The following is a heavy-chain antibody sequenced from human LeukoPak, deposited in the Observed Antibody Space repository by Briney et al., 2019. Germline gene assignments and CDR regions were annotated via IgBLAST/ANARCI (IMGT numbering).Heavy chain of an antibody. J-gene: IGHJ4*02. CDR1: GGTFSSYA. V-gene: IGHV1-69*04. D-gene: IGHD3-10*01. Sequence: SVTVSCKASGGTFSSYAISWVRQAPGQGLEWMGRIIPILGIANYAQKFQGRVTITADKSTSTAYMELSSLRSEDTAVYYCARAGGSGSYYLNWGQGTLVTVSS. CDR3: ARAGGSGSYYLN. CDR2: IIPILGIA.